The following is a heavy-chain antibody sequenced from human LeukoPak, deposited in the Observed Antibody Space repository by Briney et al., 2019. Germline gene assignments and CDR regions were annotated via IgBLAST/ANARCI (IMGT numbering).Heavy chain of an antibody. CDR1: GGSISSGGYY. CDR3: ARDYCSSTSCLFDY. J-gene: IGHJ4*02. Sequence: PSQTLSLTCTVSGGSISSGGYYWSWIRQHPGKGLEWIGYIYYSGSTYYNPSLKSRVTISVDTSKNQLSLKLSSVTAADTAVYYCARDYCSSTSCLFDYWGQGTLVTVSS. CDR2: IYYSGST. D-gene: IGHD2-2*01. V-gene: IGHV4-31*03.